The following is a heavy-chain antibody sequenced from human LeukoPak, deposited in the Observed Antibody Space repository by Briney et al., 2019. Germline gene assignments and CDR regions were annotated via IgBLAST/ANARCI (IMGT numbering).Heavy chain of an antibody. D-gene: IGHD6-13*01. V-gene: IGHV3-23*01. J-gene: IGHJ4*02. Sequence: GGSLRLSGAASGFIFSNYAMTWVRQAPGKGLEWVSSITNSGGDTSYADSVKGRFTISRDNSKYTLDLQMNSLRAEDTAVYYCAKDRPRGIAAAGWYFDYWGQGTLVTVSS. CDR2: ITNSGGDT. CDR1: GFIFSNYA. CDR3: AKDRPRGIAAAGWYFDY.